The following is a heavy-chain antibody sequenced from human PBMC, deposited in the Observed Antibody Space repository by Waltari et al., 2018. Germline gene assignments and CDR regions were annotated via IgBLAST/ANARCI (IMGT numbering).Heavy chain of an antibody. CDR1: GDSMSGSYW. J-gene: IGHJ4*02. Sequence: QVQLQESGPGLVKPSGTLSVTCAVSGDSMSGSYWWSWVRQPPGKGLEWIGQIHGSGKTNYNPSLESRVTVSRDTSNNQFSLKLTSATAADTAVYYCARDRGRGLYLDSWGQGTLVTVSP. V-gene: IGHV4-4*02. CDR2: IHGSGKT. D-gene: IGHD2-15*01. CDR3: ARDRGRGLYLDS.